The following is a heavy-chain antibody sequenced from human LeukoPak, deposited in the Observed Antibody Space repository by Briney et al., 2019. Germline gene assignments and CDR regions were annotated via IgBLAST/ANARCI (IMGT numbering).Heavy chain of an antibody. CDR3: ARDRGGTTVNWFDP. CDR2: INPSGGST. J-gene: IGHJ5*02. Sequence: ASVKVSCKASGGTFSSYAISWVRQAPGQGLEWMGIINPSGGSTSYAQKFQGRVTMTRDTSTSTVYMELSSLRSEDTAVYYCARDRGGTTVNWFDPWGQGTLVTVSS. CDR1: GGTFSSYA. V-gene: IGHV1-46*01. D-gene: IGHD1-1*01.